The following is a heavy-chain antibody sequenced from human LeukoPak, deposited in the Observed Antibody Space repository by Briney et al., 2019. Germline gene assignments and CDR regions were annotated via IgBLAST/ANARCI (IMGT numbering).Heavy chain of an antibody. Sequence: GGSLRLSCAASRFTFSSYAMSWVRQAPGKGLEWVANIKQDGSEKYYVDSVKGRFTISRDNAKNSLYLQMNSLRAEDTAVYYCARVRITMAVFDYWGQGTLVTVSS. J-gene: IGHJ4*02. CDR3: ARVRITMAVFDY. CDR1: RFTFSSYA. D-gene: IGHD3-10*01. V-gene: IGHV3-7*04. CDR2: IKQDGSEK.